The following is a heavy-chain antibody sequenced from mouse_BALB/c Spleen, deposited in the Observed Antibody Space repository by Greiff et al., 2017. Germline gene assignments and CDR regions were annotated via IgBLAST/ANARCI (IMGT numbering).Heavy chain of an antibody. Sequence: QVQLKESGAELVRPGTSVKVSCKASGYAFTNYLIEWVKQRPGQGLEWIGVINPGSGGTNYNEKFKGKATLTADKTSSTAYMQLSSLTSDDSAVYFWARGLDGNYGAMDYWGQGTSVTVSS. J-gene: IGHJ4*01. CDR1: GYAFTNYL. D-gene: IGHD2-1*01. V-gene: IGHV1-54*01. CDR3: ARGLDGNYGAMDY. CDR2: INPGSGGT.